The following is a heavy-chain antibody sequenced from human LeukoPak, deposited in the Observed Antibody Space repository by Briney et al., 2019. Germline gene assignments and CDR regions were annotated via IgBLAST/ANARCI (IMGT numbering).Heavy chain of an antibody. Sequence: PGRSLRLSCAASGFTFSSYGMHWVRQAPGKGLEWVAVISYDGGNKYYADSVKGRFTISRDNSKNTLYLQMNSLRVEDTAVYYCAKDDSGDGVYWGQGTLVTVSS. V-gene: IGHV3-30*18. CDR3: AKDDSGDGVY. J-gene: IGHJ4*02. D-gene: IGHD2-21*01. CDR2: ISYDGGNK. CDR1: GFTFSSYG.